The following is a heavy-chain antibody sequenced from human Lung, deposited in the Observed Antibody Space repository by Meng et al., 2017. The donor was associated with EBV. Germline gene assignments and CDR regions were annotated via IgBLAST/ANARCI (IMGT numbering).Heavy chain of an antibody. CDR3: ARAVDTGYFDY. Sequence: QGQLHESGPGLVKPSQTLSLTCTVSGGSISSGGHYWSWIRQHPGKSLEWIGYIYYSGSTYYNPSLKSLVSISVDTSNNQFSLKLSSVTAADTAVYYCARAVDTGYFDYWGQGTLVTVAS. CDR2: IYYSGST. CDR1: GGSISSGGHY. V-gene: IGHV4-31*01. J-gene: IGHJ4*02. D-gene: IGHD5-18*01.